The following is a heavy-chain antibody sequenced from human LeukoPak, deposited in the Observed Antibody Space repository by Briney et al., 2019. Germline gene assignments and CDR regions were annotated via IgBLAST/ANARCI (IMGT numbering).Heavy chain of an antibody. CDR2: ISGSGGST. CDR1: GFTFSSYA. J-gene: IGHJ4*02. CDR3: AKDAHYYDSSGYFRGYYSDY. D-gene: IGHD3-22*01. Sequence: GGSLRLSCAASGFTFSSYAMSWVRQAPGKGLEWVSAISGSGGSTYYADSVKGRFTISRDNSKNTLHLQMNSLRAEDTAVYYCAKDAHYYDSSGYFRGYYSDYWGQGTLVTVSS. V-gene: IGHV3-23*01.